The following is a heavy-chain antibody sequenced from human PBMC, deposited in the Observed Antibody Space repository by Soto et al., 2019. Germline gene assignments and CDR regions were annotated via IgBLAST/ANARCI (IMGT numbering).Heavy chain of an antibody. J-gene: IGHJ4*02. CDR2: IWYDGSNK. CDR3: ARGQFDDSSGGFDY. CDR1: GFTFSSYG. Sequence: GGSLRLSCAASGFTFSSYGMHWVRQAPGKGLEWVAVIWYDGSNKYYADSVKGRFTISRDNSNNTLYLQMNSLRAEDTAVYYCARGQFDDSSGGFDYWGQGTLVTVSS. D-gene: IGHD3-22*01. V-gene: IGHV3-33*01.